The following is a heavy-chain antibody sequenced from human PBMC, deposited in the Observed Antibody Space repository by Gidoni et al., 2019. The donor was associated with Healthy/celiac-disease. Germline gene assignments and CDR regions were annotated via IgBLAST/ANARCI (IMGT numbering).Heavy chain of an antibody. J-gene: IGHJ4*02. D-gene: IGHD3-22*01. CDR3: AKASQYYYDSSGYYADY. V-gene: IGHV3-23*01. CDR2: ISGSGGST. CDR1: GFTFSSYA. Sequence: EVQLLESGGGLVQPGGSVRLSCAASGFTFSSYAMSWVRQAPGKGLEWVSAISGSGGSTYYADSVKGRFTISRDNSKNTLYLQMNSLRAEDTAVYYCAKASQYYYDSSGYYADYWGQGTLVTVSS.